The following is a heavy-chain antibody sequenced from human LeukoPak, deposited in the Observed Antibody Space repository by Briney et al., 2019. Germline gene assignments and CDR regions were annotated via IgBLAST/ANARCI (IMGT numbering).Heavy chain of an antibody. CDR3: ATYINWVAGDV. Sequence: GGSLRLSCAASGFTFSEPWMSWVRQVPGQGLEWVAHINHEGGGIQYVDSVKGRFTISRDNAKGSVYLQMNSLRAEDTAIYHCATYINWVAGDVWGQGTTVIVSS. D-gene: IGHD1-1*01. CDR1: GFTFSEPW. CDR2: INHEGGGI. V-gene: IGHV3-7*01. J-gene: IGHJ6*02.